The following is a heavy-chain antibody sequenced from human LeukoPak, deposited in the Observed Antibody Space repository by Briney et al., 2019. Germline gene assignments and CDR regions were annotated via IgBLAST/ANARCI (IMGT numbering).Heavy chain of an antibody. D-gene: IGHD6-19*01. V-gene: IGHV1-2*04. J-gene: IGHJ4*02. CDR2: INPNSGGT. Sequence: ASVKVSCKASGYTFIGYYMHWVRQAPGQGLEWMGWINPNSGGTNYAQKFQGWVTMTRDTSISTAYMELSRLRSDDTAVYYCARAYSSGWWVTVGYWGQGTLVTVSS. CDR3: ARAYSSGWWVTVGY. CDR1: GYTFIGYY.